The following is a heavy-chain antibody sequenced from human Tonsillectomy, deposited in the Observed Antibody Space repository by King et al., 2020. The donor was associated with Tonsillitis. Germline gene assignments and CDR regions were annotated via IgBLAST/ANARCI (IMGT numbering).Heavy chain of an antibody. CDR3: ATAFDNGGYVYYGMDV. CDR2: ILPTFGIT. D-gene: IGHD3-22*01. J-gene: IGHJ6*02. Sequence: VQLVQSGAEVKKPGSSVKVSCKASGATFRSNSLSWVRQAPGQGLEWMGRILPTFGITNYAEKFQGRVTITADKSTNTAYMEVSSLRSDDTAVYYCATAFDNGGYVYYGMDVWGQGTTVIVSS. V-gene: IGHV1-69*09. CDR1: GATFRSNS.